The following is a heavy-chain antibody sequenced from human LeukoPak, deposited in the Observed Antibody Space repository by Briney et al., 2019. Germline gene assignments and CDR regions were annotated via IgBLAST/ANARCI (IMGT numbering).Heavy chain of an antibody. CDR2: ISSNGGST. CDR1: GFTFSSYA. J-gene: IGHJ4*02. V-gene: IGHV3-64D*06. D-gene: IGHD6-13*01. Sequence: GGSLRLSCSASGFTFSSYAMHWVRQAPGKGLEYVSAISSNGGSTYYADSVKGRFTISRDNSKNTLYLQMSSLRAEDTAVYYCVKDSIAAVPDGAFDYWGQGTLVTVSS. CDR3: VKDSIAAVPDGAFDY.